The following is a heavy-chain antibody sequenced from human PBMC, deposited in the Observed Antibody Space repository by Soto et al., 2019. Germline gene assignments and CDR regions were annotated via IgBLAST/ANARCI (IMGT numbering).Heavy chain of an antibody. CDR3: AARYCSGGSCRFGY. D-gene: IGHD2-15*01. CDR2: INNNGST. CDR1: GGSISSDY. V-gene: IGHV4-59*08. J-gene: IGHJ4*02. Sequence: PSETLSLTCTVSGGSISSDYWGWIRQPPGKGLEWIGYINNNGSTRYNPSLKSRVTMSVDTSENQFSLKLSSVTATDTALYYCAARYCSGGSCRFGYWGPGTLVTVS.